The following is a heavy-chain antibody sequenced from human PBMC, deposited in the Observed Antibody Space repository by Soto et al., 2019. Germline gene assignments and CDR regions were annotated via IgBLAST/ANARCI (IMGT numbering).Heavy chain of an antibody. D-gene: IGHD3-22*01. J-gene: IGHJ4*02. CDR2: ILPIFGKA. Sequence: SSVKVSCKASGGTFSSYAIRWVRQAPGQGLEWMGGILPIFGKADYAQKFQGRVTITADESTSTAYMELSSLRSEDTAVYYCARGFTYYYDSRGYYSWGQGTRVTVSS. CDR1: GGTFSSYA. V-gene: IGHV1-69*13. CDR3: ARGFTYYYDSRGYYS.